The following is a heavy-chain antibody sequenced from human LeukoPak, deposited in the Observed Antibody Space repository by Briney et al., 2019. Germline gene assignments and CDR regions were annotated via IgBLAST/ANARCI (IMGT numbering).Heavy chain of an antibody. J-gene: IGHJ3*02. D-gene: IGHD3-22*01. V-gene: IGHV3-53*01. CDR3: ARVYRLYDSSGYYTSSRAFDI. CDR1: GFTVSSNY. Sequence: GGSLRLSCAASGFTVSSNYMSWVRQAPGKGLEWVSVIYSGGSTYYADSVKGRFTTSRDNSKNTLYLQMNSLRADGTAVYYCARVYRLYDSSGYYTSSRAFDIWGQGTMVTVSS. CDR2: IYSGGST.